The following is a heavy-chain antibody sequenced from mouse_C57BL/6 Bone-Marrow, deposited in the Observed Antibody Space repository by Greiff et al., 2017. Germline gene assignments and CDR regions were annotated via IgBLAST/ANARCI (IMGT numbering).Heavy chain of an antibody. CDR3: ARERNSNYGSWFAY. J-gene: IGHJ3*01. CDR1: GFNIKNTY. D-gene: IGHD2-5*01. V-gene: IGHV14-3*01. Sequence: VQLQQSVAELVRPGASVKLSCTASGFNIKNTYMHWVKQRPEQGLEWIGRIDPANGNTKYAPKFQGKSTLTVDKSSSTAYMQLSSLTSEDSAVYYCARERNSNYGSWFAYWGQGTLVTVSA. CDR2: IDPANGNT.